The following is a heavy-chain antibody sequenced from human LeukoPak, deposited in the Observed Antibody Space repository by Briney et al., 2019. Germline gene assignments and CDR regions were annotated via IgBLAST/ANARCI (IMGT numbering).Heavy chain of an antibody. D-gene: IGHD3-16*02. CDR2: IFPKCCST. J-gene: IGHJ1*01. CDR3: ARDNLAPSGVTYFHL. CDR1: GYTFTSYG. Sequence: GSVRVSCTASGYTFTSYGISWVRQAPGQGLEWVGGIFPKCCSTNYAQTVHDRLSITTDKSTTTLYMELSSLRSEDTALYFCARDNLAPSGVTYFHLWGPGTLVTVSS. V-gene: IGHV1-18*01.